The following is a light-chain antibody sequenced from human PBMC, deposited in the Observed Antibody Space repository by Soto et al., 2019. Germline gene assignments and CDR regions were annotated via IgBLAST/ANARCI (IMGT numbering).Light chain of an antibody. Sequence: QSALTQPASVSGSPGQSITISCTGTSSDVGGYHYVSWYQQYPGKAPKVMIYDVSNRPSGVSNRFSGSKSGTTASLTISGLQAEDVSYYYCRSYTSSTTYVFGTGTKSTVL. CDR3: RSYTSSTTYV. CDR1: SSDVGGYHY. V-gene: IGLV2-14*01. J-gene: IGLJ1*01. CDR2: DVS.